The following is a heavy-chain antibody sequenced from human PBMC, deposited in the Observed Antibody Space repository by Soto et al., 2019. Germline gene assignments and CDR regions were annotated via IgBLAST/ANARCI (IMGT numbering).Heavy chain of an antibody. CDR1: GGTFSSYA. CDR2: IIPIFGTA. J-gene: IGHJ4*02. CDR3: ARESYRSSSWYY. D-gene: IGHD6-13*01. Sequence: ASVKVSCKASGGTFSSYAISWVRQAPGQGLEWMGGIIPIFGTANYAQKFQGRVTITADESTSTAYMELSSLRSEDTAVYYCARESYRSSSWYYWGQGTLVTVSS. V-gene: IGHV1-69*13.